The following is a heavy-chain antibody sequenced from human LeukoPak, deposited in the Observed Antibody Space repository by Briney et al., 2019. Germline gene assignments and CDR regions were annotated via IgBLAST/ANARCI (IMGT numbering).Heavy chain of an antibody. V-gene: IGHV3-30-3*01. CDR1: GFTFSSYA. CDR2: ISYDGSNK. Sequence: GGSLRLSCAASGFTFSSYAMHWVRQAPGKGLEWVAVISYDGSNKYYADSVKGRFTISRDNFKNTLYLQMNSLRAEDTAVYYCAKDPYGDLYYYYYMDVWGKGTTVTGSS. J-gene: IGHJ6*03. CDR3: AKDPYGDLYYYYYMDV. D-gene: IGHD4-17*01.